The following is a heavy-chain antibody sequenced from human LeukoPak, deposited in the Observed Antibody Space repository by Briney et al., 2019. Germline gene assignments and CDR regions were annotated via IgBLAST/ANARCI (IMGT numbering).Heavy chain of an antibody. V-gene: IGHV1-18*01. CDR2: ISAYNGNT. Sequence: WASVKVSCKASGYTFTSYGISWVRQAPGQGLEWMGWISAYNGNTNYAQKLQGRVTMTTDTSTSTAYMELRSLRSDDTAVYYCARGGNYDILTGYEPSYWGQGTLVTVSS. CDR1: GYTFTSYG. CDR3: ARGGNYDILTGYEPSY. J-gene: IGHJ4*02. D-gene: IGHD3-9*01.